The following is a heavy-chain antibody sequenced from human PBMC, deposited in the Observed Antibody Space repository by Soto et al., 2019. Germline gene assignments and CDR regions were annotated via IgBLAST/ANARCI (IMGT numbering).Heavy chain of an antibody. D-gene: IGHD3-22*01. CDR2: IIPIFGTT. J-gene: IGHJ5*02. CDR1: GGTFGSDA. V-gene: IGHV1-69*06. CDR3: ARDRTDSGYYTNWLDP. Sequence: GASVKGSCKASGGTFGSDAITWVRQAPGQGLELVGRIIPIFGTTNYAQNLQGRVTISADKSTLTSYMELHSLTSDDTALYYCARDRTDSGYYTNWLDPWGQGTQVTVSS.